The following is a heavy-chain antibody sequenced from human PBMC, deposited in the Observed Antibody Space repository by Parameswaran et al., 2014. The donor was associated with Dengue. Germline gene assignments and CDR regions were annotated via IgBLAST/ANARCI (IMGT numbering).Heavy chain of an antibody. CDR3: STIGRGY. CDR2: IKSKTDGGTT. D-gene: IGHD3-10*01. V-gene: IGHV3-15*07. J-gene: IGHJ4*02. Sequence: VRQAPGKGLEWVGRIKSKTDGGTTEYAAPVKDRFIISRDDPKSMVYLQMTSLKTEDTAIYYCSTIGRGYWGQGTLVTVSS.